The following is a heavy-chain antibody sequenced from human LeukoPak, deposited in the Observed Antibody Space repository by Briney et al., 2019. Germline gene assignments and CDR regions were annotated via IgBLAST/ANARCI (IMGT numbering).Heavy chain of an antibody. D-gene: IGHD2-15*01. CDR2: ISGSGGAT. J-gene: IGHJ4*02. Sequence: GGSLRLSCAASGFTLSSYGMSWVRQAPGKGLEWVSTISGSGGATYYANSVKGRLTISRDNSNNTLYLQMNSLRAEDTAVYYCAKPHTPHCSGGTCYLFDYRGQGTLVTVSS. V-gene: IGHV3-23*01. CDR1: GFTLSSYG. CDR3: AKPHTPHCSGGTCYLFDY.